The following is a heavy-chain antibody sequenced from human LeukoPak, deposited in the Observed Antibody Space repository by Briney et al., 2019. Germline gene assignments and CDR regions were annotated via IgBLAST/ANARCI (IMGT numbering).Heavy chain of an antibody. CDR2: IKQDGSEK. V-gene: IGHV3-7*03. CDR3: ARGGYSRDY. CDR1: GFTFTSYW. D-gene: IGHD6-13*01. J-gene: IGHJ4*02. Sequence: GGSLRLSCAASGFTFTSYWMSWVRQAPGKGLGWVANIKQDGSEKYYVDSVKGRFTISRDSAKNSLYLQMNSLRAEDTAIYYCARGGYSRDYWGQGTLVTVSS.